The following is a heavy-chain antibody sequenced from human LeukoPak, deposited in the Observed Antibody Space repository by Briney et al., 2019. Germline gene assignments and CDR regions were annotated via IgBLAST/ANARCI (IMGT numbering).Heavy chain of an antibody. CDR3: ARGPASNTYYYDSSGYYGPYYFDY. V-gene: IGHV3-30*04. Sequence: GGSLRLSCAASRFTFSSYAMHWVRQAPGKGLEWVAVISYDGSNKYYADSVKGRFTISRDNSKNTLYLQMNSLRAEDTAVYYCARGPASNTYYYDSSGYYGPYYFDYWGQGTLVTVSS. J-gene: IGHJ4*02. CDR1: RFTFSSYA. CDR2: ISYDGSNK. D-gene: IGHD3-22*01.